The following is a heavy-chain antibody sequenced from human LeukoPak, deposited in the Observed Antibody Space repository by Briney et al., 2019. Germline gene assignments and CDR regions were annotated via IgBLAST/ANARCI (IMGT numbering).Heavy chain of an antibody. CDR3: ARDAVLRFLEWLSDPLYYYGVDV. CDR1: GGTFSSYA. J-gene: IGHJ6*02. CDR2: ISAYNGNT. V-gene: IGHV1-18*01. Sequence: GASVKVSCKASGGTFSSYAISWVRQAPGQGLEWMGWISAYNGNTNYAQKLQGRVTMTTDTSTSTAYMELRSLRSDDTAVYYCARDAVLRFLEWLSDPLYYYGVDVWGQGTTVTVSS. D-gene: IGHD3-3*01.